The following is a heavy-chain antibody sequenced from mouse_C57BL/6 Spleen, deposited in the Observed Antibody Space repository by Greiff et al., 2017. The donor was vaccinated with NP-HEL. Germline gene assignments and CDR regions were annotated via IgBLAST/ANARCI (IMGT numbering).Heavy chain of an antibody. CDR2: ISYDGSN. Sequence: EVQLQESGPGLVKPSQSLSLTCSVTGYSITSGYYWNWIRQFPGNKLEWMGYISYDGSNNYNPSLKNRISITRDTSKNQFFLKLNSVTTEDTATYYCARRERAMDYWGQGTSVTVSS. CDR3: ARRERAMDY. CDR1: GYSITSGYY. V-gene: IGHV3-6*01. J-gene: IGHJ4*01. D-gene: IGHD6-2*01.